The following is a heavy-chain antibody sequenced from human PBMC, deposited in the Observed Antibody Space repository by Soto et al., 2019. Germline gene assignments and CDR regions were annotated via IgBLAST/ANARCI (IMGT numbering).Heavy chain of an antibody. J-gene: IGHJ6*03. D-gene: IGHD2-15*01. Sequence: VFRKNSSQGSEESFTRYSICWVRQMPGKGLEWMGIIYPGDSDTRYSPSFQGQVTISADKSISTAYLQWSSLKASDTAMYYCARVNVVVVAAISNYYYYMDVWGKGTTVTVSS. CDR2: IYPGDSDT. V-gene: IGHV5-51*01. CDR1: EESFTRYS. CDR3: ARVNVVVVAAISNYYYYMDV.